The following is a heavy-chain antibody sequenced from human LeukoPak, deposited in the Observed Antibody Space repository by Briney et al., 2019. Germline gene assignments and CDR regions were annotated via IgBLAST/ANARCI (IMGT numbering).Heavy chain of an antibody. D-gene: IGHD3-22*01. CDR1: GFTFSSYG. CDR2: LSGSGDTT. J-gene: IGHJ4*02. CDR3: AKDRSLTLPTFERSGYYYY. Sequence: PGGSLRLSCAASGFTFSSYGMHWVRQAPGKGLEWVSSLSGSGDTTCYADSVKGRFTISRDNSNNTLYLQMNSLRAEDTALYYCAKDRSLTLPTFERSGYYYYWGQGTLVTVSS. V-gene: IGHV3-23*01.